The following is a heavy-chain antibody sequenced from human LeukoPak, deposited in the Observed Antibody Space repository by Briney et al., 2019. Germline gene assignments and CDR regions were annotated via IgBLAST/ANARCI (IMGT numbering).Heavy chain of an antibody. Sequence: SETLSLTCTVSGGSISSYYWSWIRQPPGKGLEWIGYIYYSGSTNYNPSLKSRVTISVDTSKNQSSLKLSSVTAADTAVYYCARVRTGVVIHDAFDIWGQGTMVTVSS. CDR1: GGSISSYY. CDR2: IYYSGST. J-gene: IGHJ3*02. D-gene: IGHD3-3*01. CDR3: ARVRTGVVIHDAFDI. V-gene: IGHV4-59*01.